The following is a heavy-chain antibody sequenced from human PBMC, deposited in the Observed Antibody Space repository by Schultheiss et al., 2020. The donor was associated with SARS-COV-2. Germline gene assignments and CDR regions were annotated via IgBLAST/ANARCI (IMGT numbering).Heavy chain of an antibody. D-gene: IGHD6-13*01. CDR2: ISGSGGST. CDR1: GFTFSSYA. Sequence: GESLKISCAASGFTFSSYAMSWVRQAPGKGLEWVSAISGSGGSTYYADSVKGRFTISRDNSKNTLYLQMNSLRAEDTAVYYCARFAEQQLVLGGMDVWGQGTTVTVSS. V-gene: IGHV3-23*01. J-gene: IGHJ6*02. CDR3: ARFAEQQLVLGGMDV.